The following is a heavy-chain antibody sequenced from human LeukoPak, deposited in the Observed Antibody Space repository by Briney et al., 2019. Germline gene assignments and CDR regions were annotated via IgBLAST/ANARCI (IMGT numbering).Heavy chain of an antibody. Sequence: ASVKVSCKASGYTFAGYYMHWARQAPGQGLEWMGWINPNSGGTNYAQKFQGRVTMTRDTSISTAYMELSRLRSDDTAVYYCAAFGTTGTLTLSNWFDPWGQGTLVTVSS. D-gene: IGHD1-1*01. V-gene: IGHV1-2*02. J-gene: IGHJ5*02. CDR3: AAFGTTGTLTLSNWFDP. CDR1: GYTFAGYY. CDR2: INPNSGGT.